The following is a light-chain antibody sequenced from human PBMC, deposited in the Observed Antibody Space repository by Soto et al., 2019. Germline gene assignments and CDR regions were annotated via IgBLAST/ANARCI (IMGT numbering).Light chain of an antibody. Sequence: DIQMTQSPSSLSASVGDRFTITCRASQSISSYLNWYQQKPGKAPNLLIYAASNLQSGVPARFSGSGSGTDFTLTISTLQPEDFATYYCQQTYSTPLTFGGGTKVDIK. V-gene: IGKV1-39*01. CDR3: QQTYSTPLT. CDR1: QSISSY. CDR2: AAS. J-gene: IGKJ4*01.